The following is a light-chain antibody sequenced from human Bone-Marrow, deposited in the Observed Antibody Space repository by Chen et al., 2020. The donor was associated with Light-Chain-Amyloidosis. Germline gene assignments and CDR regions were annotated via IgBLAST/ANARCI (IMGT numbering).Light chain of an antibody. CDR2: DDS. V-gene: IGLV3-21*02. CDR1: NIGSTS. J-gene: IGLJ3*02. Sequence: SYVLTQPSSVSVAPGQTATLACGGNNIGSTSVPWYQQTPGQAPLQVVYDDSDRPSGIPERLSGSNSGNTATLTISRVEAGDEADYYCQVWDRSSDRPVFGGGTKLTVL. CDR3: QVWDRSSDRPV.